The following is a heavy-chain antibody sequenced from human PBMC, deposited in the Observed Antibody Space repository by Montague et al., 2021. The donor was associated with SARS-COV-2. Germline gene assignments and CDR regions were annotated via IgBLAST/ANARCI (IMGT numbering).Heavy chain of an antibody. CDR1: GGSISSGGYY. J-gene: IGHJ6*02. Sequence: TLSLTCTVSGGSISSGGYYWSWIRQHPGKGLEWIGYIYYSGSTYYNPSLKSRVTISVATSKNQFSLKLSSVTAADTAVYYCARVSVEMATMGVYFYYGMDVWGQGTTVTVSS. V-gene: IGHV4-31*03. CDR2: IYYSGST. D-gene: IGHD5-24*01. CDR3: ARVSVEMATMGVYFYYGMDV.